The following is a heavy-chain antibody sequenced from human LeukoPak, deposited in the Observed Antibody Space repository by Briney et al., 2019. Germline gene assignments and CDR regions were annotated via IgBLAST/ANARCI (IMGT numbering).Heavy chain of an antibody. CDR1: GGTFSSYA. CDR3: AREEGEWLPHYFDY. CDR2: IIPILGIA. Sequence: SVKVSCKASGGTFSSYAISWVRQAPGQGLEWMGRIIPILGIANYAQKFQGRVTITADKSTSTAYMELSRLRSEDTAVYYCAREEGEWLPHYFDYWGQGTLVTVSS. D-gene: IGHD3-3*01. J-gene: IGHJ4*02. V-gene: IGHV1-69*04.